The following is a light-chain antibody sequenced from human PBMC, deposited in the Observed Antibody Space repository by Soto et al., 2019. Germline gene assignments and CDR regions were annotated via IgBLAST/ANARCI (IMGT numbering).Light chain of an antibody. CDR1: RSNIESNF. J-gene: IGLJ2*01. CDR3: TVWDDSLRGRL. V-gene: IGLV1-47*01. CDR2: RNN. Sequence: QSALTQPPSASGTPGQRVTISCSGSRSNIESNFVYWYQQFPGTAPRLLIYRNNQRPSGVPDRFSGSKSGTSASLAISALRSEDEADYYCTVWDDSLRGRLFGGGTKVTVL.